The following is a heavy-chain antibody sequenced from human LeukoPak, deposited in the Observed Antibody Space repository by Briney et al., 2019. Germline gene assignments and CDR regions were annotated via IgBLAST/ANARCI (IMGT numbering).Heavy chain of an antibody. D-gene: IGHD6-13*01. Sequence: SQTLSLTCAVSGGSISSYYWSWIRQPPGKGLEWIGYIYYSGSTNYNPSLKSRVTISVDTSKNQFSLKLSSVTAADTAVYYCAALYSSSWYYFDYWGQGTLVTVSS. V-gene: IGHV4-59*01. CDR3: AALYSSSWYYFDY. J-gene: IGHJ4*02. CDR2: IYYSGST. CDR1: GGSISSYY.